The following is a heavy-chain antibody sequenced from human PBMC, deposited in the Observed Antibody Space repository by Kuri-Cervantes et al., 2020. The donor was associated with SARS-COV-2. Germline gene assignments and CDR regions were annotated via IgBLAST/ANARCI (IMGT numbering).Heavy chain of an antibody. CDR3: ASSIASGAFDI. D-gene: IGHD1-26*01. V-gene: IGHV3-48*03. CDR1: GFTFSSYE. Sequence: GGSLRLSGAASGFTFSSYEINWVRQPPGKGLEWVSYISSSGSTIYYENSVKGRFTMSRDNAKNSLYLQMNSLGAEDTAVYYCASSIASGAFDIWGQGTMVTVSS. J-gene: IGHJ3*02. CDR2: ISSSGSTI.